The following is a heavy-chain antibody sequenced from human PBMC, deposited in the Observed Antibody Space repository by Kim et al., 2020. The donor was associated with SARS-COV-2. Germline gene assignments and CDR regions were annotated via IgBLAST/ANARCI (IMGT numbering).Heavy chain of an antibody. J-gene: IGHJ6*02. V-gene: IGHV3-9*01. D-gene: IGHD4-17*01. CDR3: AKGLSTVTSYGMDV. CDR2: ISWNSGSI. Sequence: GGSLRLSCAASGFSFDDYAMHWVRQVPGKGLEWVSGISWNSGSIAYADSVKGRFTVSRDNAKNSLYLEMDSLRPEDTAFYYCAKGLSTVTSYGMDVWGQGTTVTFSS. CDR1: GFSFDDYA.